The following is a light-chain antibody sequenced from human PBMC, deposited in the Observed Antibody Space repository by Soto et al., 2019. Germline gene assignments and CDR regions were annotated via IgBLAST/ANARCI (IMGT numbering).Light chain of an antibody. Sequence: DIQMTQSPSSLSASVGDRVTITCQASQDISNYLNWYQQKPGKAPKLLIYDASNLETGVPSRFSGSGSGTDFTFTISSLQPEDIATYYCQQYDNFLGTFGQGTKLEIK. J-gene: IGKJ2*01. CDR1: QDISNY. CDR2: DAS. CDR3: QQYDNFLGT. V-gene: IGKV1-33*01.